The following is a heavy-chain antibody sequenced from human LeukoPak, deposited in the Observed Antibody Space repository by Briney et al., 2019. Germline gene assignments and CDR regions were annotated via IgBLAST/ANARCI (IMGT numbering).Heavy chain of an antibody. CDR1: GASISSHS. J-gene: IGHJ4*02. V-gene: IGHV4-4*07. CDR2: IYTSGST. CDR3: ARDAGRALFDY. Sequence: SETLSLTCTVSGASISSHSWNWIRLPAGKGLEWIGRIYTSGSTNSNPSLKSRVTMSVDTSKNQFSLMLSSVTAADTAVYYCARDAGRALFDYWGQGTLVTVSS.